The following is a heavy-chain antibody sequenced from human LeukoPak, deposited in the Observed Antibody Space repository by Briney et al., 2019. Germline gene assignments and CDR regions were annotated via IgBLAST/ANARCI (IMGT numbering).Heavy chain of an antibody. D-gene: IGHD4-17*01. CDR3: AKDIDYGDGGGAFDT. CDR1: GFTFSSYG. CDR2: ISYDGSNK. J-gene: IGHJ3*02. Sequence: PGRSLRLSCAASGFTFSSYGMHWVRQAPGKGLEWVAVISYDGSNKYYADSVKGRFTISRDNSKNTLYLQMNSLRAEDTAVYYCAKDIDYGDGGGAFDTWGQGTMVTVSS. V-gene: IGHV3-30*18.